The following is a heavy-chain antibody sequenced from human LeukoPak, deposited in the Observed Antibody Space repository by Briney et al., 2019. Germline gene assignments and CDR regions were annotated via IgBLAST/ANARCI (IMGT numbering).Heavy chain of an antibody. J-gene: IGHJ4*02. CDR2: INPNSGGT. CDR1: GYTFTDYF. Sequence: GASVKVSCKASGYTFTDYFIHWVRQAPGQGLEWMGRINPNSGGTDDAQNFQGRVTMNRDTSISTAYMELSRLRSDDTAVYYCARDLPSTSNWELDYWGQGTLVTVSS. CDR3: ARDLPSTSNWELDY. V-gene: IGHV1-2*06. D-gene: IGHD7-27*01.